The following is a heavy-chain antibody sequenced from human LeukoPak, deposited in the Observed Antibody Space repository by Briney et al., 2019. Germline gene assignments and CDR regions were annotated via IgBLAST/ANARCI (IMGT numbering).Heavy chain of an antibody. Sequence: SETLSLTCTVSGGYIGSYYWSWIRQPAGKGLEWIGRIYTSENTDYNPSLKSRVTMSVDMSTSQFSLRLTSVTAADTAVYYCAREGDYGDYSKSFYYMDVWGKGTTVRVSS. CDR1: GGYIGSYY. CDR2: IYTSENT. J-gene: IGHJ6*03. V-gene: IGHV4-4*07. D-gene: IGHD4-17*01. CDR3: AREGDYGDYSKSFYYMDV.